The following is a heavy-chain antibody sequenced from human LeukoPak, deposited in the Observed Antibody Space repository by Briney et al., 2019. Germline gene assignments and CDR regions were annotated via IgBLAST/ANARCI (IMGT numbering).Heavy chain of an antibody. D-gene: IGHD4-17*01. Sequence: GGSLRLSCAASGFTFSSYAMHWVRQAPGKGLEWVAVISYDGSNKYYADSVKGRFTISRDNSKNTLYLQMNSLRAEDTAVYYCAKQAYGDYYFGYWGQGTLVTVSS. V-gene: IGHV3-30-3*02. J-gene: IGHJ4*02. CDR1: GFTFSSYA. CDR2: ISYDGSNK. CDR3: AKQAYGDYYFGY.